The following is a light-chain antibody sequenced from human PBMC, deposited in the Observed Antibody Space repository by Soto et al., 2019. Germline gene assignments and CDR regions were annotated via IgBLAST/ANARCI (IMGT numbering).Light chain of an antibody. CDR1: QNIRTY. CDR3: QQPLSVPLT. J-gene: IGKJ1*01. V-gene: IGKV1-39*01. Sequence: DIQMNQSPPFLSASVGDIVTITCRASQNIRTYLTWYQQKPGKAPTFLIYAASTLQRGVPSKFSGSTTGTHYTLTIARLQPEDYATYYCQQPLSVPLTFDLGTKVEIK. CDR2: AAS.